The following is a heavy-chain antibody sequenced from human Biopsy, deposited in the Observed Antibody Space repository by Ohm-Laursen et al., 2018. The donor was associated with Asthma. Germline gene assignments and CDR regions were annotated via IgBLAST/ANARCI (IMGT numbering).Heavy chain of an antibody. CDR1: GFSMDTNSYF. Sequence: SQTLSLTCTISGFSMDTNSYFWGWIRRPPGKGLEWFGGVFYTGITYSHPSLESRVTMSVDTSKSQFFLEVHSVTAPDTAVYYCARHPNNGDYSYWYFDLWGRGTLVTVSS. V-gene: IGHV4-39*01. CDR3: ARHPNNGDYSYWYFDL. D-gene: IGHD4-17*01. CDR2: VFYTGIT. J-gene: IGHJ2*01.